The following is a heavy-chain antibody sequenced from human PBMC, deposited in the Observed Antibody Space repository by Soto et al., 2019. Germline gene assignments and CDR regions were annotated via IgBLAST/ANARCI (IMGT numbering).Heavy chain of an antibody. CDR2: IYPGDSDT. CDR3: ARPFNDFWSGSWFDP. D-gene: IGHD3-3*01. J-gene: IGHJ5*02. Sequence: GESLKISCKGSGYSFTSYWIGWVRQMPVKGLEWMGIIYPGDSDTRYSPSFQGQVTISADKSISTAYLQWSSLKASDTAMYYCARPFNDFWSGSWFDPWGQGTLVTVSS. CDR1: GYSFTSYW. V-gene: IGHV5-51*01.